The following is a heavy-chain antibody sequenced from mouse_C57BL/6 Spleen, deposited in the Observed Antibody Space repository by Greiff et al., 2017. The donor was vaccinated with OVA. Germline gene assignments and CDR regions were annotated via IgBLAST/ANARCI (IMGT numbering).Heavy chain of an antibody. CDR3: ARWAGSSYYWYFDV. CDR1: GYTFTSYW. D-gene: IGHD1-1*01. J-gene: IGHJ1*03. V-gene: IGHV1-69*01. Sequence: QVQLQQPGAELVMPGASVKLSCKASGYTFTSYWMHWVKQRPGQGLEWIGEIDPSDSYTNYNQKFKGKSTLTVDKSSSTAYMQRSSLTSEDSAVYYCARWAGSSYYWYFDVWCTGTTVTVSS. CDR2: IDPSDSYT.